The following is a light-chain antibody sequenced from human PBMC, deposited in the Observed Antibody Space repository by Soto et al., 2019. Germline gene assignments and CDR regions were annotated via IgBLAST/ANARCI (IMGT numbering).Light chain of an antibody. CDR2: LNNDGSH. Sequence: QSVLTQSPSASASLGASVKLTCTLSSGHSSYAIAWHQKQPGKGPRYLMDLNNDGSHTKGDGIPDRFSGSSSGAERYLIISSLQSEDEADYYCQTWGTGFQVFGGRTKVTVL. CDR1: SGHSSYA. CDR3: QTWGTGFQV. J-gene: IGLJ2*01. V-gene: IGLV4-69*01.